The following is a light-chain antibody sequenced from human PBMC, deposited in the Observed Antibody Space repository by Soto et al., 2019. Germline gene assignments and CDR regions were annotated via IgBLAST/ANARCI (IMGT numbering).Light chain of an antibody. CDR1: SSDVGTYNY. CDR3: SSYTSSSAWV. CDR2: EVS. J-gene: IGLJ3*02. V-gene: IGLV2-14*01. Sequence: QSALTQPRSVSGSPGQSVTISCTGTSSDVGTYNYVSWYQQHPGKAPKLLIYEVSNRPSGVSNRFSGSKSGNTASLTISGLQAEDETEYYCSSYTSSSAWVFGGGTKVTVL.